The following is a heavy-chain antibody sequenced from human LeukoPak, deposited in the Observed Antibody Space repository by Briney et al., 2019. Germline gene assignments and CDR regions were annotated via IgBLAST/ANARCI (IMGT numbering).Heavy chain of an antibody. V-gene: IGHV3-7*03. Sequence: GGSLGLSCAASGFTFSSYWMSWVRQAPGKGLEWVANIKQDGSEKYYVDSVKGRFTISRDNAKNSLYLQMNSLRAEDTAEYYCAREGFIVAGGKKFDYWGRGTLVTVSS. J-gene: IGHJ4*02. CDR2: IKQDGSEK. D-gene: IGHD6-13*01. CDR1: GFTFSSYW. CDR3: AREGFIVAGGKKFDY.